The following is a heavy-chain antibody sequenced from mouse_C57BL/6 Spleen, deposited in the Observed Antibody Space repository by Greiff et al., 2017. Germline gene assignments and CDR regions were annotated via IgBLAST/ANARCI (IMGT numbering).Heavy chain of an antibody. D-gene: IGHD2-14*01. V-gene: IGHV1-15*01. Sequence: VQLQQSGAELVRPGASVTLSCKASGYTFTDYEMHWVKQTPVHGLEWIGAIDPETGGTAYNQKFKGKAILTADKSSSTAYMELRSLTSEDSAVYYCTRRYCWAMDYWGQGTSVTVSS. CDR1: GYTFTDYE. J-gene: IGHJ4*01. CDR2: IDPETGGT. CDR3: TRRYCWAMDY.